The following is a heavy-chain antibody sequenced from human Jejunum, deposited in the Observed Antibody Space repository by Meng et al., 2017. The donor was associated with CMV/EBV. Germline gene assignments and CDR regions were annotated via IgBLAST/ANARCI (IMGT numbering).Heavy chain of an antibody. J-gene: IGHJ5*01. CDR3: ARSPHGVHSSGHFYDLGRFDS. Sequence: DDSWKWIRRRPGKGQEWVGCTFRSGKSYYDPSLKGRLSISPDTSNNQVHLNLTSMTAADTAVYYCARSPHGVHSSGHFYDLGRFDSWGQGILVTVSS. CDR2: TFRSGKS. D-gene: IGHD3-22*01. V-gene: IGHV4-31*02. CDR1: DDS.